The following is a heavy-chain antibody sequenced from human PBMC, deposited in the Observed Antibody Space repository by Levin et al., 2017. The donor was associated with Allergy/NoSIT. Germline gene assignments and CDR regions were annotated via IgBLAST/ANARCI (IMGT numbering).Heavy chain of an antibody. CDR3: ARAAVGGYTSSWYYFDN. D-gene: IGHD6-13*01. CDR1: GDSINSRSYY. V-gene: IGHV4-39*07. J-gene: IGHJ4*02. Sequence: SETLSLTCTVSGDSINSRSYYWGWIRQPPGKGLEWIGSLYFSDTSYYNPSLRSRVTISVDSSKNQFSLRLNFVTAADTAMYYCARAAVGGYTSSWYYFDNWGQGTLVTVSS. CDR2: LYFSDTS.